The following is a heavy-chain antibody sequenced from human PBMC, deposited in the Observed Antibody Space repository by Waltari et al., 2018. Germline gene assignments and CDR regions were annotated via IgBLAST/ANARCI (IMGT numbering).Heavy chain of an antibody. CDR1: GGSFSGYY. Sequence: QVQLQQWGAGLLTPSETLSLTCAVYGGSFSGYYWSWIRQPPGKGLEWIGEINHSGSTNYNPSLKSRVTISVDTSKNQFSLKLSSVTAADTAVYYCARGYVDIVATGAFDIWGQGTMVTVSS. D-gene: IGHD5-12*01. V-gene: IGHV4-34*01. CDR2: INHSGST. CDR3: ARGYVDIVATGAFDI. J-gene: IGHJ3*02.